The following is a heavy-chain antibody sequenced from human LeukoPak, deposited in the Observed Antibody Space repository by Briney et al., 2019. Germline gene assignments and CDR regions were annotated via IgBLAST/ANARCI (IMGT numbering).Heavy chain of an antibody. Sequence: PSGTLSLTCAVSGGSISSSNWWSWVRQPPGKRLEWIGEIYHSGSTNYNPSLKSRVTISVDTSKNQFSLKLSSVTAADTAVYYCARDEDSSGWYDYWGQGTLVTVSS. CDR3: ARDEDSSGWYDY. CDR2: IYHSGST. CDR1: GGSISSSNW. J-gene: IGHJ4*02. V-gene: IGHV4-4*02. D-gene: IGHD6-19*01.